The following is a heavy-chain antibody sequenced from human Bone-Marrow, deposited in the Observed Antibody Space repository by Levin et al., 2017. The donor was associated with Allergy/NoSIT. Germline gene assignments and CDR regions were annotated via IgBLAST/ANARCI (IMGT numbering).Heavy chain of an antibody. J-gene: IGHJ4*02. CDR3: AAEVYCNSTRCYEGY. D-gene: IGHD2-2*01. Sequence: KPGGSLRLSCGASGFTFSSHTMNWVRQAPGKGLEWVSSISSSSYIYYADSVKGRFTISRDNAKNSLFLQMNSLRVEDSAVYYCAAEVYCNSTRCYEGYWGQGTLVTVSS. CDR2: ISSSSYI. CDR1: GFTFSSHT. V-gene: IGHV3-21*01.